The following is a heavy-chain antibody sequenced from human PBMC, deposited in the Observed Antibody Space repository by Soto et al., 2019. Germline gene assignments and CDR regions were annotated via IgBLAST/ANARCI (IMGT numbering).Heavy chain of an antibody. V-gene: IGHV6-1*01. Sequence: PSQTLSLTCAISGDSVSSNSAAWNWIRQSPSRGLEWLGRTYYRSKWYNDYAVSVKSRITINPDTSKNQFSLQLNSATPEDTAVYYCARDRTYCSGGSCFYDWFDPWGQGXLVTV. CDR3: ARDRTYCSGGSCFYDWFDP. CDR1: GDSVSSNSAA. J-gene: IGHJ5*02. D-gene: IGHD2-15*01. CDR2: TYYRSKWYN.